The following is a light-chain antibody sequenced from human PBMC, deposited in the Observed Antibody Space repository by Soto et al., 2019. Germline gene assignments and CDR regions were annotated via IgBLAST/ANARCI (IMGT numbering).Light chain of an antibody. CDR2: GAS. V-gene: IGKV3-20*01. Sequence: EIVMTQSPATLSVSPGERATLSCRASQSVSSNLAWYQQKPGQAPRLLIYGASTRATGIPDRFSGSGSGTDFTLTISRLEPEDFVVYYCQQYGSSGTFGQGTKVDIK. CDR3: QQYGSSGT. CDR1: QSVSSN. J-gene: IGKJ1*01.